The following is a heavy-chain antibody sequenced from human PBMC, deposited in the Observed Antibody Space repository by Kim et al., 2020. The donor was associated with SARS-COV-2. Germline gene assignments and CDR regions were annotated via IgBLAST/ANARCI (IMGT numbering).Heavy chain of an antibody. D-gene: IGHD6-19*01. CDR1: GYTFTSYY. CDR3: ARDGGADSSGWSMVDP. Sequence: ASVKVSCKASGYTFTSYYMHWVRQAPGQGLEWMGIINPSGGSTSYAQKFQGRVTMTRDTSTSTVYMELSSLRSEDTAVYYCARDGGADSSGWSMVDPWGQGTLVTVSS. V-gene: IGHV1-46*01. CDR2: INPSGGST. J-gene: IGHJ5*02.